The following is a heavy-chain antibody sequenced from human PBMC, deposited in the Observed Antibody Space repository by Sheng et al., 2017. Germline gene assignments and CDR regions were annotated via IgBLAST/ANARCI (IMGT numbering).Heavy chain of an antibody. V-gene: IGHV4-34*01. D-gene: IGHD1-1*01. CDR3: ARTANWKVNWFDP. J-gene: IGHJ5*02. CDR1: GGSFSGYY. CDR2: INHSGST. Sequence: QVQLQQWGAGLLKPSETLSLTCAVYGGSFSGYYWSWIRQPPGKGLEWIGEINHSGSTNYNPSLKSRVTISVDTSKNQFSLKLSSVTAADTAVYYCARTANWKVNWFDPVGPGEPWSTVSS.